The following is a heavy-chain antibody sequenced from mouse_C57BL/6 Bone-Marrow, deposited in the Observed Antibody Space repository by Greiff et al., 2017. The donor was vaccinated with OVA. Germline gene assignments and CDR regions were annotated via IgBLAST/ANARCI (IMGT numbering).Heavy chain of an antibody. Sequence: VQLQQSGAELVKPGASVKLSCTASGFNIKDYYMHWVKQRTEQGLEWIGRIDPEDGDTKYAPKFQGKATITADTSSNTAYLQLSSLTSEDAAVYYCANYGSSPRFAYWGQGTLVTVSA. CDR3: ANYGSSPRFAY. CDR1: GFNIKDYY. V-gene: IGHV14-2*01. CDR2: IDPEDGDT. J-gene: IGHJ3*01. D-gene: IGHD1-1*01.